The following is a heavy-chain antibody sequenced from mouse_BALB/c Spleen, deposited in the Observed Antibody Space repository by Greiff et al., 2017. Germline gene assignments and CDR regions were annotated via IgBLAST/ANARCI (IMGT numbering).Heavy chain of an antibody. V-gene: IGHV3-8*02. CDR1: GDSITSGY. CDR2: ISYSGST. J-gene: IGHJ4*01. D-gene: IGHD1-1*01. Sequence: VQLKESGPSLVKPSQTLSLTCSVTGDSITSGYWNWIRKFPGNKLEYMGYISYSGSTYYNPSLKSRISITRDTSKNQYYLQLNSVTTEDTATYCCARYTTTVVPYYAMDYWGQGTSVTVSS. CDR3: ARYTTTVVPYYAMDY.